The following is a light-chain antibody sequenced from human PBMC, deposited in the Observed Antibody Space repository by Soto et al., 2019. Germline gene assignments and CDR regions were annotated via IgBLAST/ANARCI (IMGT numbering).Light chain of an antibody. V-gene: IGLV2-14*03. CDR3: SSYTSTSTQV. CDR2: DVS. J-gene: IGLJ1*01. CDR1: NSDVGDYRS. Sequence: QSVLTQPASVSGSPGQSITISCTGTNSDVGDYRSVSWYQQHPGKAPKLVIYDVSNRPSGVSYRFSGSKSGNTASLTISGLQAEDEADYYCSSYTSTSTQVFGTGTKV.